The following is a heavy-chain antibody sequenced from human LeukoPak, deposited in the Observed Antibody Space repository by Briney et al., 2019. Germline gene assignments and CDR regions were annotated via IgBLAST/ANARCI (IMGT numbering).Heavy chain of an antibody. D-gene: IGHD5-24*01. CDR1: GFTFSSYG. CDR2: ISYDGSNK. V-gene: IGHV3-30*18. CDR3: AKDLGMATILDYGMDV. Sequence: GGSLRLSCAASGFTFSSYGMHWVRQAPGKGLEWVAVISYDGSNKYYADSVKGRFTISRDNSKNTLYLQMNSLRAEDTAVYYCAKDLGMATILDYGMDVWGQGTTVTVSS. J-gene: IGHJ6*02.